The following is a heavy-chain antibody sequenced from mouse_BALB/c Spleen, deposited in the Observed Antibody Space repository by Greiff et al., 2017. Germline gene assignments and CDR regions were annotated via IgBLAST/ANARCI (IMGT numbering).Heavy chain of an antibody. CDR3: ARSGDYEGFAY. CDR1: GYTFTSYT. J-gene: IGHJ3*01. CDR2: INPSSGYT. V-gene: IGHV1-4*01. D-gene: IGHD2-4*01. Sequence: QVQLQQSGAELARPGASVKMSCKASGYTFTSYTMHWVKQRPGQGLEWIGYINPSSGYTNYNQKFKGKATLTVDKSSSTAYMELSSLTSEDSAVYYCARSGDYEGFAYWGQGTLVTVSA.